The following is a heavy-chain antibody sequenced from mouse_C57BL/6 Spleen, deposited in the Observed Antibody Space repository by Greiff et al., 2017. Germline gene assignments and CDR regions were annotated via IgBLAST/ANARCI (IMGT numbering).Heavy chain of an antibody. CDR3: ARDPYYYGSSYDAMDY. V-gene: IGHV5-17*01. J-gene: IGHJ4*01. CDR1: GFTFSDYG. Sequence: EVQLQESGGGLVKPGGSLKLSCAASGFTFSDYGMHWVRQAPEKGLEWVAYISSGSSTIYYADTVKGRFTISRDNAKNTLFLQMTSLRSEDTAMYYCARDPYYYGSSYDAMDYWGQGTSVTVSS. CDR2: ISSGSSTI. D-gene: IGHD1-1*01.